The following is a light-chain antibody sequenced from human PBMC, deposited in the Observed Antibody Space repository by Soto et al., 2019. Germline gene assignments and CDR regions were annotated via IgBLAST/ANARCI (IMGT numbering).Light chain of an antibody. CDR3: QQRSNWRST. CDR2: DAS. J-gene: IGKJ5*01. CDR1: QSVSRY. Sequence: EIVLTQSPATLSLSPGERATLSCRACQSVSRYLAWYQQKPGQAPRLLIYDASSRATGIPARFSGSGSGTDFTLSISRLEPEVFAVYYCQQRSNWRSTFGLRTRLEI. V-gene: IGKV3-11*01.